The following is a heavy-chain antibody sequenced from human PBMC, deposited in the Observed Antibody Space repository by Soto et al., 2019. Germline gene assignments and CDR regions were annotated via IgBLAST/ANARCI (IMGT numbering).Heavy chain of an antibody. D-gene: IGHD6-19*01. CDR2: INWNSDSI. J-gene: IGHJ4*02. Sequence: EVQLVESGGGLVQPGRSLRLSCAASGFPFDDYAMHWVRQAPGKGLEWVSAINWNSDSINYADSVKGRFTISRDNAQKSLYLQMNSLRPEDTALYYCAKDSYGSGWYYFDSWGPGTLVTVSS. V-gene: IGHV3-9*01. CDR3: AKDSYGSGWYYFDS. CDR1: GFPFDDYA.